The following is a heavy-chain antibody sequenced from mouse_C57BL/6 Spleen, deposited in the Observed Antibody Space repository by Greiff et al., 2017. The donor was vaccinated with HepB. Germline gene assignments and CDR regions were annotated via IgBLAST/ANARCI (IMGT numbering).Heavy chain of an antibody. CDR1: GFTFSSYA. D-gene: IGHD2-2*01. Sequence: EVKLVESGGGLVKPGGSLKLSCAASGFTFSSYAMSWVRQTPEKRLEWVATISDGGSYTYYPDNVKGRFTISRDNAKNNLYLQMSHLKSEDTAMYYRARGYDGAWLAYWGQGTLVTVSA. CDR3: ARGYDGAWLAY. J-gene: IGHJ3*01. V-gene: IGHV5-4*03. CDR2: ISDGGSYT.